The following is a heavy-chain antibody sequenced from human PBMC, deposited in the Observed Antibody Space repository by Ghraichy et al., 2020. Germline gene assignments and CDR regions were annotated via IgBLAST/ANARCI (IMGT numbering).Heavy chain of an antibody. J-gene: IGHJ5*02. CDR2: ISSSSSYI. CDR1: GFTFSSYS. CDR3: ARATVGATGFDP. D-gene: IGHD1-26*01. Sequence: GGSLRLSCAASGFTFSSYSMNWVRQAPGKGLEWVSSISSSSSYIYYADSVKGRFTISRDNAKNSLYLQMNSLRAEDTAVYYCARATVGATGFDPWGQGTLVTVSS. V-gene: IGHV3-21*01.